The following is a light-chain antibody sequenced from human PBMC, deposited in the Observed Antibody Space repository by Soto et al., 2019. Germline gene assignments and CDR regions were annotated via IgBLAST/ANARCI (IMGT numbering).Light chain of an antibody. CDR3: QQYGSSPYT. V-gene: IGKV3-20*01. CDR1: QGIMSF. Sequence: LTQSPSSLSASVGDRVTITCRASQGIMSFLAWYQQKPGQAPRLLIYGASSRATGIPDRFSGSGSGTDFTLTISRLEPEDFAVYYCQQYGSSPYTFGQGTKLEIK. CDR2: GAS. J-gene: IGKJ2*01.